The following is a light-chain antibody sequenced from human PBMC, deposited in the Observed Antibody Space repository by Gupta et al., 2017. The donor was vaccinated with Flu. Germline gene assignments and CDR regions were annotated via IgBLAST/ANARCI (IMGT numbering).Light chain of an antibody. Sequence: DVQLTQSPSSLSASVGDRITITCRASQSISAYVNWCQQKPGRPPKVLIYGASTLESGVPFRFNGSGFGTDFTLTISSLQPEDFATYFCQQSFSAPLTFGGGTVVE. CDR1: QSISAY. CDR2: GAS. J-gene: IGKJ4*01. CDR3: QQSFSAPLT. V-gene: IGKV1-39*01.